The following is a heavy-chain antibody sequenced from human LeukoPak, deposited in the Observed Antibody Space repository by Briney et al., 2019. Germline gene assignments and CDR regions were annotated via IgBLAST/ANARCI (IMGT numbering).Heavy chain of an antibody. CDR2: IYSGGST. D-gene: IGHD3-10*01. CDR3: ARGGGADY. Sequence: GGSLRLSCAASGLTLSTFSMTWVRQAPGKGLEWVSVIYSGGSTYYADSVKGRFTISRDNSKNTLYLQMNSLRAEDTAVYDCARGGGADYWGQGTLVTVSS. J-gene: IGHJ4*02. CDR1: GLTLSTFS. V-gene: IGHV3-66*01.